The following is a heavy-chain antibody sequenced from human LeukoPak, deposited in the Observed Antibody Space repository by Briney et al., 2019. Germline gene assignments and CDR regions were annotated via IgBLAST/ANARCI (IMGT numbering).Heavy chain of an antibody. CDR1: GGSISSYY. Sequence: SETLSLTCTVSGGSISSYYWSWIRQPPGKGLEWIGYIYHSGSTNYKPSLKSRVTISVDTSKNQFSLKLNSVTAADTAVYYCARPPSGDSSGHDNWFDPWGQGTLVTVSS. CDR2: IYHSGST. CDR3: ARPPSGDSSGHDNWFDP. D-gene: IGHD3-22*01. V-gene: IGHV4-59*08. J-gene: IGHJ5*02.